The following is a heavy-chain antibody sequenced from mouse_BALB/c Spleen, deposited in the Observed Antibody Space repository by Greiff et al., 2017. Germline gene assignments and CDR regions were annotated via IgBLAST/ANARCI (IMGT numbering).Heavy chain of an antibody. CDR2: ISDGGSYT. Sequence: EVKLMESGGGLVKPGGSLKLSCAASGFTFSDYYMYWVRQTPEKRLEWVATISDGGSYTYYPDSVKGRFTISRDNAKNNLYLQMSSLKSEDTAMYYCARDGTVAMDYWGQGTSVTVSS. CDR3: ARDGTVAMDY. CDR1: GFTFSDYY. V-gene: IGHV5-4*02. J-gene: IGHJ4*01.